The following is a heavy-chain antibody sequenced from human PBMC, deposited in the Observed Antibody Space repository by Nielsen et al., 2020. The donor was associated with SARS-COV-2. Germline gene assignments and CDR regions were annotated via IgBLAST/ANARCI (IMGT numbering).Heavy chain of an antibody. CDR3: ARGLYTAMAYPPFDY. CDR2: MNPNSGNT. V-gene: IGHV1-8*02. D-gene: IGHD5-18*01. Sequence: ASVKVSCKASGYTFTGYYMHWVRQATGQGLEWMGWMNPNSGNTGYAQKFQGRVTMTRNTSISTAYMELSSLRSEDTAVYYCARGLYTAMAYPPFDYWGQGTLVTVSS. CDR1: GYTFTGYY. J-gene: IGHJ4*02.